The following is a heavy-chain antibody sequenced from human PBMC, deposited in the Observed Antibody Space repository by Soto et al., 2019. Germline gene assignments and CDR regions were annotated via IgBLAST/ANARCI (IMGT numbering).Heavy chain of an antibody. J-gene: IGHJ4*02. CDR3: ARDRGSSITPDFDY. V-gene: IGHV1-2*04. D-gene: IGHD1-26*01. CDR1: GYTFTGYY. Sequence: GASVKVSCKASGYTFTGYYMHWVRQAPGQGLEWMGWINPNSGGTNYAQKFQGWVTMTRDTSISTAYMELSRLRSDDTAVYYCARDRGSSITPDFDYWGQGTLVTVSS. CDR2: INPNSGGT.